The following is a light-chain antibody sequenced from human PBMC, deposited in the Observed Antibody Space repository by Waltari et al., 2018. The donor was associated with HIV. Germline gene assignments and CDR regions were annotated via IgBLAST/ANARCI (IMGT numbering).Light chain of an antibody. CDR1: SGSVSTSYY. J-gene: IGLJ2*01. V-gene: IGLV8-61*01. CDR3: ALYMGSAIL. Sequence: QTVVTQEPSFSVSPGGTVTLTCGLNSGSVSTSYYPSWYQQTPGQAPRTLIYSTNSRYSGVPDRFSGSILGNKAALTITGAQADDECDYYCALYMGSAILFGGGTKLTVL. CDR2: STN.